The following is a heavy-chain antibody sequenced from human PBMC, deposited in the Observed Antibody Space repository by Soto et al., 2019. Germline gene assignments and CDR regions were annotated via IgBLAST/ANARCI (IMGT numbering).Heavy chain of an antibody. Sequence: ASVKVSCKASGYTFTSYGISWVRQAPGQGLEWIGWISAYSGNTNYAQKLQGRVTMTTDTSTSTAYMELRSLRSDDTAVYYCARAVVGATIIYYYYGMDVWGQGTTVTVSS. CDR1: GYTFTSYG. D-gene: IGHD1-26*01. J-gene: IGHJ6*02. CDR2: ISAYSGNT. V-gene: IGHV1-18*01. CDR3: ARAVVGATIIYYYYGMDV.